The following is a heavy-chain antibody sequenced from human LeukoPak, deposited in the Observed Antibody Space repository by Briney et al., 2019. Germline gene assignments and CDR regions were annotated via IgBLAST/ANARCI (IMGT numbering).Heavy chain of an antibody. CDR3: AKDASPYY. CDR1: GSTFSSFA. J-gene: IGHJ4*02. CDR2: ISGSGGNT. Sequence: PGGSLRLSCAASGSTFSSFAMTWVRQAPGKGLEWVSGISGSGGNTYYADSVKGRCTISRDNSKNTLYLQMNSLRAEDTAVYYCAKDASPYYWGQGTLVTVSS. V-gene: IGHV3-23*01.